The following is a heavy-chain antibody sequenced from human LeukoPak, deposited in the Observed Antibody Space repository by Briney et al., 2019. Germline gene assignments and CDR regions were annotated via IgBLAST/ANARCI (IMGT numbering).Heavy chain of an antibody. V-gene: IGHV3-48*01. CDR1: GFTFTSYS. Sequence: GGSLRLSCAASGFTFTSYSSTWVRQAPGKGLEWVSYISSSSSTIYYADSVKGRFTISRDNAKNSLYLQMNSLRAEDTAVYYCAREPGIAVAGRGEDYWGQGTLVTVSS. CDR2: ISSSSSTI. CDR3: AREPGIAVAGRGEDY. J-gene: IGHJ4*02. D-gene: IGHD6-19*01.